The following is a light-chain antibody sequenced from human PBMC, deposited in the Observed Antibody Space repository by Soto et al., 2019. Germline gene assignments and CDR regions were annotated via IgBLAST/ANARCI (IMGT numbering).Light chain of an antibody. CDR2: YVS. V-gene: IGLV2-11*01. CDR1: SSDVGSYNY. J-gene: IGLJ2*01. CDR3: CSYAGSYTYVV. Sequence: QSALTQPRSVSGSPGQSVTISCTGTSSDVGSYNYVSWYQQHPGKAPKLMIYYVSKRPSGVPDRFSGSKSGNTASLTISGLQAEDEADYYCCSYAGSYTYVVFGGGTQLTVL.